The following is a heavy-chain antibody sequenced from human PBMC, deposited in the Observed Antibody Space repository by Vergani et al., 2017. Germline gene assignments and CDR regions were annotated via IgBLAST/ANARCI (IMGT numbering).Heavy chain of an antibody. D-gene: IGHD3-22*01. CDR1: GGSFSGYY. V-gene: IGHV4-34*01. CDR3: ARGVTMIVVVIPHSWFDP. CDR2: INHSGST. J-gene: IGHJ5*02. Sequence: QVQLQQWGAGLLKPSKTLSLTCAVYGGSFSGYYWSWIRQPPGKGLEWIGEINHSGSTNYNPSLKSRVTISVDTSKNQFSLKLSSVTAADTAVYYCARGVTMIVVVIPHSWFDPWGQGTLVTVSS.